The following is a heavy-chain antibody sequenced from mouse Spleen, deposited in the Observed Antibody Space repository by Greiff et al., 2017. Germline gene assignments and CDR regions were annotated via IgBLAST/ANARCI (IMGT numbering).Heavy chain of an antibody. Sequence: EVKLVESGAELVRPGALVKLSCKASGFNIKDYYMHWVKQRPEQGLEWIGWIDPENGNTIYDPKFQGKASITADTSSNTAYLQLSSLTSEDTAVYYCASVTTAYYFDYWGQGTTLTVSS. D-gene: IGHD1-2*01. CDR1: GFNIKDYY. CDR2: IDPENGNT. J-gene: IGHJ2*01. V-gene: IGHV14-1*02. CDR3: ASVTTAYYFDY.